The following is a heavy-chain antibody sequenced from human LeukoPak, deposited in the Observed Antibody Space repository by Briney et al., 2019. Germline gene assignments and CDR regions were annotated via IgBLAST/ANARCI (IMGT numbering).Heavy chain of an antibody. CDR1: GGSISSYY. D-gene: IGHD5-12*01. CDR2: IYYSGST. CDR3: ARRKGYGGSEQTIDY. Sequence: PSETLSLTCTGSGGSISSYYWSWIRQPPGKGLEWIGYIYYSGSTNYNPSLKSRVTISVDTSKNQFSLKLSSVTAADTAVYYCARRKGYGGSEQTIDYWGQGTLVTVSS. V-gene: IGHV4-59*01. J-gene: IGHJ4*02.